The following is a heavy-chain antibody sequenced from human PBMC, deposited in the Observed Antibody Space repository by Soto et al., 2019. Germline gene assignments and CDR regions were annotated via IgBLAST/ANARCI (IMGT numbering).Heavy chain of an antibody. J-gene: IGHJ4*02. V-gene: IGHV4-34*01. CDR2: INHSGNT. Sequence: QVQLQQWGAGLLQPSETLSLTCAVFGGSFSANYWTWIRQPPGKGLEWVGEINHSGNTNYNPSLTARVTISVDTSKNQFSLRLSSVTAADTAVYYCASARFDYWGQGTLVTVAS. CDR3: ASARFDY. CDR1: GGSFSANY.